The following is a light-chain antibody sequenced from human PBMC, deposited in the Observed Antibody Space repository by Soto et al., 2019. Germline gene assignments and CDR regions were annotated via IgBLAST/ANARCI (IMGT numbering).Light chain of an antibody. CDR2: GAS. J-gene: IGKJ2*01. Sequence: EIVLTQSPGTLSLSPGEGATLSCRASQNIYNNYLAWYQQKPGQAPRLLISGASSRATGIPDRFSGSGSGTDFTRTISRLESEDFAVYYCQRYGSSPPHTFGQGTKLEIK. V-gene: IGKV3-20*01. CDR1: QNIYNNY. CDR3: QRYGSSPPHT.